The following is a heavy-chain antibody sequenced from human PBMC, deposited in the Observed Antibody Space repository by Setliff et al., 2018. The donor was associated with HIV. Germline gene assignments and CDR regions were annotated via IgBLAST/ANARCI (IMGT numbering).Heavy chain of an antibody. CDR1: GFTFSFHA. V-gene: IGHV3-23*01. J-gene: IGHJ5*02. Sequence: GGSLRLSCAASGFTFSFHAMTWVRQAPGKGLEWVSSISGSGGSTYYADSVKGRFIISRDNSKDILSLQMNSVRAEDTGLYFCAKDYTATFWEYNWFDLWGQGILVTVSS. D-gene: IGHD3-3*01. CDR3: AKDYTATFWEYNWFDL. CDR2: ISGSGGST.